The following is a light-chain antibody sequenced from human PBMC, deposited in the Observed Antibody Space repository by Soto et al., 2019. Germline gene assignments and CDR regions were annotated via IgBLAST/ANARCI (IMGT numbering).Light chain of an antibody. CDR1: QSVSSSY. J-gene: IGKJ1*01. Sequence: EIVLTQSPGTLSLSPGERATPSCTASQSVSSSYLAWYQQKPGQAPRLLIYGASSRATGILDRFSGSGSGTDFTLTISRLEPEDYAVYYCQQYGSSPPWTFGQGTKVDI. V-gene: IGKV3-20*01. CDR3: QQYGSSPPWT. CDR2: GAS.